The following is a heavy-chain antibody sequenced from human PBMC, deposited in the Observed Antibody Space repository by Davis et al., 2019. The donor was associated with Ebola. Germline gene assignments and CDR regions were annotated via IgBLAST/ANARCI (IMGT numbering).Heavy chain of an antibody. CDR1: GGSISSYY. CDR3: ARVGYSSSRPDGMDV. D-gene: IGHD6-13*01. Sequence: PSETLSLTCTVSGGSISSYYWSWIRQPPGKGLEWIGYIYYSGSTNYNPSLKSRVTISVDTSKNQFSLKLSSVTAADTAVYYCARVGYSSSRPDGMDVWGQGTTVTVSS. CDR2: IYYSGST. V-gene: IGHV4-59*12. J-gene: IGHJ6*02.